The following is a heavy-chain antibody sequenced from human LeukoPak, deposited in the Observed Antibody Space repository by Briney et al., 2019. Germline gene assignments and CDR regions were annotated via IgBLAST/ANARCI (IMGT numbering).Heavy chain of an antibody. CDR2: ISYDGSNK. J-gene: IGHJ4*02. Sequence: GRSLRLSCAASGFTFSSYAMHWVRQAPGKGLEWVAVISYDGSNKYYADSVKGRFTISRDNSKNTLYLQMNSLRAEDTAVYYCARPRANIAAVYYWGQGTLVTVSS. D-gene: IGHD6-13*01. CDR3: ARPRANIAAVYY. V-gene: IGHV3-30*14. CDR1: GFTFSSYA.